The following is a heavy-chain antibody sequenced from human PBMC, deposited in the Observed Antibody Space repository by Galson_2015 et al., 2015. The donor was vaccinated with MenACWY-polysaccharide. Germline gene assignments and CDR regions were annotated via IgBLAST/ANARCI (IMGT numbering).Heavy chain of an antibody. V-gene: IGHV5-51*01. D-gene: IGHD2-8*02. J-gene: IGHJ3*02. Sequence: QSGAEVKKPGESLKISCKGSGYIFAKYWIAWVRQMPEKGLEWMGIIYPGDSDTRYSPSFEGQVTISADKSTSTAYLQWSSLKASDSAMYYCARQDTRACTGYDITGAFDIWGRGTMVTVSS. CDR1: GYIFAKYW. CDR2: IYPGDSDT. CDR3: ARQDTRACTGYDITGAFDI.